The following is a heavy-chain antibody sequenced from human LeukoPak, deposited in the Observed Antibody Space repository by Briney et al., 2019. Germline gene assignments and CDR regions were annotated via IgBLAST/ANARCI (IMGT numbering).Heavy chain of an antibody. CDR1: GGSLTGGGYY. CDR2: IYYSGRT. J-gene: IGHJ4*02. Sequence: SETLSLTCTVSGGSLTGGGYYWGWIRQHPGKGLEWIGYIYYSGRTYYNPSLKSRVTISVDTSKTQFSLKLSSVTAADTAVYNCARGGPYSGTYFDYWGQGTLGTVSS. V-gene: IGHV4-31*03. D-gene: IGHD1-26*01. CDR3: ARGGPYSGTYFDY.